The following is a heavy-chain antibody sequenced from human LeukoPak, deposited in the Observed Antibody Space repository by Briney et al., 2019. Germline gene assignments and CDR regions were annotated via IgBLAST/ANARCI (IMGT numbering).Heavy chain of an antibody. CDR2: IYYSGST. J-gene: IGHJ4*02. D-gene: IGHD1-26*01. CDR1: GGSISSSSYY. Sequence: SETLSLTCTVSGGSISSSSYYWGWIRQPPGKGLEWIGSIYYSGSTYYNPSLKSRVTISVDTSKNQFSLKLSSVTAADTAVYYCSRIDSGSQPEQYYSDNWGQGTLVTVSS. CDR3: SRIDSGSQPEQYYSDN. V-gene: IGHV4-39*07.